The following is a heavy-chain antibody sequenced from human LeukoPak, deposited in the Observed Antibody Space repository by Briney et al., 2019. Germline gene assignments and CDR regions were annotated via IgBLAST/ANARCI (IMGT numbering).Heavy chain of an antibody. CDR3: ARHRRSIAVAGDEYFDY. D-gene: IGHD6-19*01. CDR1: GGSISSSY. J-gene: IGHJ4*02. V-gene: IGHV4-4*07. Sequence: PSETLSLTCSVSGGSISSSYWSWIRQPAGKGLEWIGRIYTSGSTNHNPSLKSRVTMSVDTSKNQFSLKLSSVTAADTAVYYCARHRRSIAVAGDEYFDYWGQGTLVTVSS. CDR2: IYTSGST.